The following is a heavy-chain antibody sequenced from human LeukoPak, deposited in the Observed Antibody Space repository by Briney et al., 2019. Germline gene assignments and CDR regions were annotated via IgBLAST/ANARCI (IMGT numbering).Heavy chain of an antibody. D-gene: IGHD5/OR15-5a*01. V-gene: IGHV3-23*01. CDR1: GFTFNIYA. Sequence: GGSLRLSCTASGFTFNIYAMGWVRQAPGKGPEWVSVITSSGTKTYYADSVKGRFTISRDNSKNTLYLQINSLRAEDTAVYYCAKSAGVSYFDYWGQGTLVTVSS. CDR3: AKSAGVSYFDY. CDR2: ITSSGTKT. J-gene: IGHJ4*02.